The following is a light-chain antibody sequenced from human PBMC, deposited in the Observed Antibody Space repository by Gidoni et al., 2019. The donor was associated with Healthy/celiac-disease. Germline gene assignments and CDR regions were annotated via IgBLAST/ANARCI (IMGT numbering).Light chain of an antibody. J-gene: IGKJ1*01. Sequence: IQMTQSPSSLSASVGDTVTITCRASQGIRKDLGWYQQKPGKAPKRLIYAASSLQSGVPSRFSGSGSGTEFTLTISSLQPEDFATYYCLQHNSYPRTFGQGTKVEIK. CDR3: LQHNSYPRT. CDR1: QGIRKD. CDR2: AAS. V-gene: IGKV1-17*01.